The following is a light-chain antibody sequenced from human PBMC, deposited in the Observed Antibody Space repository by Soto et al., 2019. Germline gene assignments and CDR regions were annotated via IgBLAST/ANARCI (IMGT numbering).Light chain of an antibody. Sequence: QSVLTQPASVSGSPRQSITISCTGTSSDVGGYNYVSWYQPHPGKAPKLMIYDVSNQPSEVSYRFSGSKSGNTASPTISGLQAEEEADYYCSSYTSSSTLMVFGGGTQLTVL. J-gene: IGLJ2*01. CDR2: DVS. CDR3: SSYTSSSTLMV. V-gene: IGLV2-14*01. CDR1: SSDVGGYNY.